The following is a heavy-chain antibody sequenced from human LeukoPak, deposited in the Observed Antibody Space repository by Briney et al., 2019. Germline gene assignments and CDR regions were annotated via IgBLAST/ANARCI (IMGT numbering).Heavy chain of an antibody. CDR2: ISAGGGST. V-gene: IGHV3-23*01. Sequence: GGTLRLSCTASGFTFSSYGMSWVRQAPGKGLEWVSAISAGGGSTYYADSVKGRFTISRDNSNNTLYLQTNSLRAEDTAVYYCTRRYNYDSSGYYYVRDAFDIWGQGTMVTVSS. D-gene: IGHD3-22*01. J-gene: IGHJ3*02. CDR1: GFTFSSYG. CDR3: TRRYNYDSSGYYYVRDAFDI.